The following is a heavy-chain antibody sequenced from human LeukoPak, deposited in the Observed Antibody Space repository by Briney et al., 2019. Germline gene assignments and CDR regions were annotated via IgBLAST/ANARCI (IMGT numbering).Heavy chain of an antibody. CDR1: GFTFSSYA. CDR3: ARSGSKEGSAFDI. J-gene: IGHJ3*02. CDR2: ISSNGGST. V-gene: IGHV3-64*01. D-gene: IGHD1-26*01. Sequence: GGSLRLSCAASGFTFSSYAMHWVRQAPGKGLEYVSAISSNGGSTYYANSVKGRFTISRDNSKNTLYLQMGSLRAEDMAVNYCARSGSKEGSAFDIWGQGTMVTVSS.